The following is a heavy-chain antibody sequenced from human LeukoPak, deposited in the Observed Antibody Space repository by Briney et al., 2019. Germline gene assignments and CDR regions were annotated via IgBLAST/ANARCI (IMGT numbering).Heavy chain of an antibody. Sequence: ASVKVSCKASGYTFNGYYMHWVRQAPGQGLEWMGRINPNSGGTNYAQKFQGRVTMTRDTSISTAYIELSRLRSDDTAVYYCARCYDSSGYYGGVDYWGQGTLVTVSS. CDR1: GYTFNGYY. V-gene: IGHV1-2*06. CDR3: ARCYDSSGYYGGVDY. D-gene: IGHD3-22*01. J-gene: IGHJ4*02. CDR2: INPNSGGT.